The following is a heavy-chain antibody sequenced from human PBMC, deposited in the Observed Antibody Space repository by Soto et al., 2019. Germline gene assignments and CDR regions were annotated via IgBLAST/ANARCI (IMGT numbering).Heavy chain of an antibody. CDR2: INAGNGNT. V-gene: IGHV1-3*01. D-gene: IGHD3-10*01. CDR3: ARVGVVIWFGELYFDY. CDR1: GYTFTSYA. Sequence: ASVKVSCKASGYTFTSYAMHWVRQAPGQRLEWMGWINAGNGNTKYSQKFQGRVTITRDTSASTAYMELSSLRSEDTAVYYCARVGVVIWFGELYFDYWGQGTLVTVSS. J-gene: IGHJ4*02.